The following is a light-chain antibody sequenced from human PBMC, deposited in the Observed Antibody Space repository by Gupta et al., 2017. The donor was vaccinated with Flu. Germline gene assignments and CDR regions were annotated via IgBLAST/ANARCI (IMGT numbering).Light chain of an antibody. CDR1: NIGSKS. CDR3: QAWDSSRAHRV. V-gene: IGLV3-21*02. CDR2: EDS. J-gene: IGLJ3*02. Sequence: SYVLTQPPSVSVAPGQTARITCGGNNIGSKSVHWYQQKPGPAPVLVVYEDSDRPSGIPERFSGSNSGTTATLIITSVEAGDEAYYYWQAWDSSRAHRVFGGGTKLTGL.